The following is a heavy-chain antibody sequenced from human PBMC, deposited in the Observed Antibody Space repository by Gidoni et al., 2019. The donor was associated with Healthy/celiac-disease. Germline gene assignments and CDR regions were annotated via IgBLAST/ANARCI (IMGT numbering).Heavy chain of an antibody. D-gene: IGHD1-26*01. V-gene: IGHV5-10-1*01. Sequence: SPSFQGHVTISADKSISTAYLQWSSLKASDTAMYYCASSGRVGATFWYAFDIWGQGTMVTVSS. CDR3: ASSGRVGATFWYAFDI. J-gene: IGHJ3*02.